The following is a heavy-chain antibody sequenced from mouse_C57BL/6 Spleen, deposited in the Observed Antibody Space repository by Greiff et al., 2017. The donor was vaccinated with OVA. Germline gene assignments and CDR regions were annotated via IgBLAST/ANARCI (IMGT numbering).Heavy chain of an antibody. D-gene: IGHD2-12*01. V-gene: IGHV5-4*01. CDR2: ISDGGSYT. Sequence: EVKVVESGGGLVKPGGSLKLSCAASGFTFSSYAMSWVRQTPEKRLEWVATISDGGSYTYYPDNVKGRFTISRDNAKNNLYLQMRHLKSEDTAMYDCARDTRDYYAMDYWGQGTSVTVSS. CDR1: GFTFSSYA. CDR3: ARDTRDYYAMDY. J-gene: IGHJ4*01.